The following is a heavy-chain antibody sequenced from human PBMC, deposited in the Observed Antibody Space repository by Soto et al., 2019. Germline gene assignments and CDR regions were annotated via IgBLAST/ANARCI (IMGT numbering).Heavy chain of an antibody. CDR2: IKSKTDGGTT. CDR1: GFNFRNAW. V-gene: IGHV3-15*01. D-gene: IGHD3-22*01. Sequence: GGSLRLSCAASGFNFRNAWMSWVRQAPGEGLEWVGRIKSKTDGGTTDHGAPVKGRFTISRDDSTNTLYLQMSSLKTEDTAVYYSLYYYDSSGFQVDYWGQGTPVTVSS. J-gene: IGHJ4*02. CDR3: LYYYDSSGFQVDY.